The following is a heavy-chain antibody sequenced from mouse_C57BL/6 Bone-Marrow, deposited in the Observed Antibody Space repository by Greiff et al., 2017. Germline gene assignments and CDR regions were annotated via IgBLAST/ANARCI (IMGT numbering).Heavy chain of an antibody. CDR3: AREDYYGSNQFAY. V-gene: IGHV1-85*01. Sequence: VKLQESGPELVKPGASVKLSCKASGYTFTSYDINWVKQRPGQGLEWIGWIYPRDGSTKYNEKFKGKATLTVDTSSSTAYMELHSLTSEDSAVYFCAREDYYGSNQFAYWGQGTLVTVSA. CDR1: GYTFTSYD. D-gene: IGHD1-1*01. CDR2: IYPRDGST. J-gene: IGHJ3*01.